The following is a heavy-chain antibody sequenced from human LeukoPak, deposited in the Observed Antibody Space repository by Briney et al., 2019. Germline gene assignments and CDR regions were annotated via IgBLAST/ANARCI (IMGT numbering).Heavy chain of an antibody. CDR1: GFTFSRNW. CDR2: INSDGIST. Sequence: PGGSLRLSCAASGFTFSRNWMHWVRQAPGKGLVWVSRINSDGISTTYADSVKGRFTISRDNAKNTLYLQMNSLRAEDTAVYYCARPGLGSESYTTGGFDYWGQGTLVTVSS. CDR3: ARPGLGSESYTTGGFDY. D-gene: IGHD3-10*01. J-gene: IGHJ4*02. V-gene: IGHV3-74*01.